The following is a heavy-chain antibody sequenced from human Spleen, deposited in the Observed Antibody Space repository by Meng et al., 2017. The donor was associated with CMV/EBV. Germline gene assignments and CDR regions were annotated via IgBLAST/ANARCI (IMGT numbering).Heavy chain of an antibody. D-gene: IGHD5-24*01. CDR1: GFTFNVFE. CDR3: ARDIGPIITYFDY. V-gene: IGHV3-48*03. CDR2: ISSSGITT. Sequence: GGSLRLSCAASGFTFNVFEMDWVRQAPGKGLEWISYISSSGITTHYADSVKGRFTTSRDNSKNSLFLQMDSLRAEDTAVYYCARDIGPIITYFDYWGQGTLVTVSS. J-gene: IGHJ4*02.